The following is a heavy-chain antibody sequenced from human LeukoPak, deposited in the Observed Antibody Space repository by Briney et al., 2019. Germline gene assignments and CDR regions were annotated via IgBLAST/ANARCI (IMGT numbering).Heavy chain of an antibody. Sequence: GGSLRLSCAASGFTVSSNYMSWVRQAPGKGLEWVSVIYSDGSTYYADSVKGRFTISRDNAKNSLYLQMNSLRAEDTAVYYCARNWGVWVHYYYYYMDVWGKGTTVTVSS. D-gene: IGHD7-27*01. CDR3: ARNWGVWVHYYYYYMDV. CDR2: IYSDGST. V-gene: IGHV3-66*01. CDR1: GFTVSSNY. J-gene: IGHJ6*03.